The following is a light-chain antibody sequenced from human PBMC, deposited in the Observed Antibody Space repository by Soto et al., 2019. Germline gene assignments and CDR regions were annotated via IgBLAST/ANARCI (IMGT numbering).Light chain of an antibody. CDR3: QQYHSWPT. CDR1: QSVSTN. CDR2: GAS. V-gene: IGKV3-15*01. Sequence: EKVMTQSPAILSVSPGETATLSCRASQSVSTNLAWYQQKPGQAPRPLISGASTRATDIPARFSGSGSETEFTLPLSSLQSEDFAVDYCQQYHSWPTFGGGTKVDI. J-gene: IGKJ4*01.